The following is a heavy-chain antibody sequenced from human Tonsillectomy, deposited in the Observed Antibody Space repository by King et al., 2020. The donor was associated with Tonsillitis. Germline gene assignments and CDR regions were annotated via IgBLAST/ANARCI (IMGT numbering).Heavy chain of an antibody. V-gene: IGHV3-7*03. J-gene: IGHJ3*02. Sequence: VQLVESGGGLVQPGGSLRLSCAASGFTFSACWMSWVRQAPGKGLEWVATMNQDGDKIYYVDSVRGRFTISRDNAKSSLYLQMDSLRAEDTAMYYCGRDGSSGWDAFVIWGQGTMVTVSS. CDR1: GFTFSACW. CDR2: MNQDGDKI. D-gene: IGHD6-19*01. CDR3: GRDGSSGWDAFVI.